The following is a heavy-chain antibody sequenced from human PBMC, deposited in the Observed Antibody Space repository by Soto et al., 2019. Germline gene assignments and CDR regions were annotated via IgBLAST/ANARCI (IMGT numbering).Heavy chain of an antibody. D-gene: IGHD4-17*01. CDR1: GFTFSSYA. CDR2: ISYDGSNK. V-gene: IGHV3-30-3*01. CDR3: ARMVVGDYVGYYYYGMDV. Sequence: PGGSLRLSCASSGFTFSSYAMHWVRQAPDKGLEWVAVISYDGSNKYYADSVKGRFTISRDNSKNTLYLQMNSLRAEDTAVYYCARMVVGDYVGYYYYGMDVWGQGTTVTVSS. J-gene: IGHJ6*02.